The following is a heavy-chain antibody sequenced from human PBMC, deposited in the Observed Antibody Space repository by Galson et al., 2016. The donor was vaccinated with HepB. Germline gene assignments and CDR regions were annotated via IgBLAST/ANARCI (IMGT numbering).Heavy chain of an antibody. D-gene: IGHD1-26*01. CDR3: AKGALQGGYYGFDV. V-gene: IGHV3-23*01. CDR2: IGATGGTT. Sequence: SLRLSCAASEFTFNAYGMIWVRQAPGKGLEWVSLIGATGGTTYYADSVKGRFTISRDNSKNTLYLQMNSLRAEDTAVYYCAKGALQGGYYGFDVWGQGTTVIVSS. CDR1: EFTFNAYG. J-gene: IGHJ6*02.